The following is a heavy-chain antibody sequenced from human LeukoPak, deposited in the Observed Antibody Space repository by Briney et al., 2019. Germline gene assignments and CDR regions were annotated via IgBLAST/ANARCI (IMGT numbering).Heavy chain of an antibody. D-gene: IGHD2-2*02. Sequence: SETLSLTCTVSGGSISSSSYYWGWIRQPPGKGLEWIGSIYYSGSTYYNPSLKSRVTISVDTSKNQFSLKLSSVTAADTAVYYCAREGVVPAAIVDYYYYMDVWGKGTTVTVSS. J-gene: IGHJ6*03. CDR2: IYYSGST. V-gene: IGHV4-39*07. CDR1: GGSISSSSYY. CDR3: AREGVVPAAIVDYYYYMDV.